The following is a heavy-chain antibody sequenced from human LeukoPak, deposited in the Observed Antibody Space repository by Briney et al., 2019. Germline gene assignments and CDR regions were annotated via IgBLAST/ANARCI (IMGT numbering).Heavy chain of an antibody. J-gene: IGHJ5*02. CDR1: GGSISSSSYY. CDR3: ARWPIAAAGTGGWFDP. D-gene: IGHD6-13*01. Sequence: PSETLSLTCTVSGGSISSSSYYWGWTRQPPGKGLEWIGEIYHSGSTNYNPSLKSRVTISVDKSKNQFSLKLSSVTAADTAVYYCARWPIAAAGTGGWFDPWGQGTLVTVSS. V-gene: IGHV4-39*07. CDR2: IYHSGST.